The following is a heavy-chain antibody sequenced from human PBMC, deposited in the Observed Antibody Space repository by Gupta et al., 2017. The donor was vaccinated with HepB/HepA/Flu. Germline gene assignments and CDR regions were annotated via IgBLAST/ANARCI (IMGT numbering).Heavy chain of an antibody. J-gene: IGHJ4*02. CDR1: GFTFSNYA. Sequence: EVQLLESRGGLVQPGGSLRLSCAASGFTFSNYAMSWVRQAPGKGLEWVSGIRVSGGITYYADAVKGRLTIYRDNTKKTLYLKMKRMRAEDTAVYYFANNGDFWSGFSAGGQGTMVTVYS. V-gene: IGHV3-23*01. CDR2: IRVSGGIT. D-gene: IGHD3-3*01. CDR3: ANNGDFWSGFSA.